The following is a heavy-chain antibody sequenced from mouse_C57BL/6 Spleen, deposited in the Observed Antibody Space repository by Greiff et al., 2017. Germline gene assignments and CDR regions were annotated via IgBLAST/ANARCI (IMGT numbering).Heavy chain of an antibody. CDR1: GYTFTDYY. CDR2: IYPGSGNT. CDR3: ARHDYYGSSYAMDY. J-gene: IGHJ4*01. V-gene: IGHV1-76*01. D-gene: IGHD1-1*01. Sequence: QVQLQQSGAELVRPGASVKLSCKASGYTFTDYYINWVKQRPGQGLEWIARIYPGSGNTYYNEKFKGKATLTAEKSSSTAYMPRSSLTSEDSAVYFCARHDYYGSSYAMDYWGQGTSVTVSS.